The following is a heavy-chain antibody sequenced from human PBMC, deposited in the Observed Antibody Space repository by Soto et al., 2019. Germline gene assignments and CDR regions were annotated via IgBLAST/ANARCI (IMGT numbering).Heavy chain of an antibody. J-gene: IGHJ4*02. CDR1: GGTFNTYG. CDR2: IIPLFGTT. V-gene: IGHV1-69*01. D-gene: IGHD6-19*01. Sequence: QVHLVQSGAEVKKPGSSVKVSCRASGGTFNTYGFNWVRQAPGQGLEWMGGIIPLFGTTTYAQNFQGRVTLTADQSTTPAYTEMSGLTSEDTAVYFCARGRELAGWMPFDTWGQGTLVTVAS. CDR3: ARGRELAGWMPFDT.